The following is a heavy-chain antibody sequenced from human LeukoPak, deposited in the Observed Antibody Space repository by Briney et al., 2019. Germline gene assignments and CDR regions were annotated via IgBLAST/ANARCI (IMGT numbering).Heavy chain of an antibody. J-gene: IGHJ3*02. Sequence: SETLSLTCTVSGGSISSYYWSWIRQPPGKGLEWIGYIYYSGSTNYNPSLKSRVTISVDTSKNQFSLKLSSVTAADTAVYYCARDVMVRGVIADAFDIWGQGTMVTVSS. CDR1: GGSISSYY. CDR2: IYYSGST. D-gene: IGHD3-10*01. CDR3: ARDVMVRGVIADAFDI. V-gene: IGHV4-59*12.